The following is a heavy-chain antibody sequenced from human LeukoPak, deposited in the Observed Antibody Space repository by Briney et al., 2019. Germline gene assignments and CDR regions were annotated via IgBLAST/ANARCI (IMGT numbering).Heavy chain of an antibody. CDR1: GGSISSGGYS. D-gene: IGHD5-18*01. V-gene: IGHV4-30-2*01. CDR3: ARAGDTAMVTGSFDY. CDR2: IYHSGST. J-gene: IGHJ4*02. Sequence: SETLSLTCAASGGSISSGGYSWSWIRQPPGKGLEWIGYIYHSGSTYYNPSLKSRVTISVDRSKNQFSLKLSSVTAADTAVYYCARAGDTAMVTGSFDYWGQGTLVTVSS.